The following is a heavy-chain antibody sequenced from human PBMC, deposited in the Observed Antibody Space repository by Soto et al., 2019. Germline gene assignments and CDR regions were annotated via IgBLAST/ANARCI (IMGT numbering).Heavy chain of an antibody. CDR2: IIPIFGTA. CDR1: GGTFSSYA. J-gene: IGHJ6*02. CDR3: ARDGFGDCSSTSCYSSGYYYGMDV. V-gene: IGHV1-69*01. D-gene: IGHD2-2*01. Sequence: QVQLVQSGAEVKKPGSSVKVSCKASGGTFSSYAISWVRQAPGQGLEWMGGIIPIFGTANYAQKFQGRVTITADESTSTAYMELSSLRSEDTAVYYCARDGFGDCSSTSCYSSGYYYGMDVWGQGTTVTVSS.